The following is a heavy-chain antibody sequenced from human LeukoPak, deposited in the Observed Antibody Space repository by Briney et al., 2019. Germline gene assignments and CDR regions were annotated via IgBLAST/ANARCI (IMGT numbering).Heavy chain of an antibody. V-gene: IGHV1-8*01. Sequence: GASVKVSCKASGYTFTSYDINWVRQATGQGLEWMGWMHPNSGNTGYAQNFQGRVTMTRNTSISTAYMELSSLRSEDTAVYYCALGRFGEPLDYWGQGTLVTVSS. J-gene: IGHJ4*02. CDR2: MHPNSGNT. CDR3: ALGRFGEPLDY. D-gene: IGHD3-10*01. CDR1: GYTFTSYD.